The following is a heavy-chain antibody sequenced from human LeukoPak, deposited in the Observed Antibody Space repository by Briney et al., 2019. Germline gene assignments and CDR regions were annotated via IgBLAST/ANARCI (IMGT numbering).Heavy chain of an antibody. CDR2: IYYSGST. Sequence: SQTLSLTCTVSGGSITSGGYYWSWIRQHPGKGLEWIGYIYYSGSTYYNPSLKSRVTISVDTSKNQFSLKLSSVTAADTAVYYCARKDYGGTPTFDYWGQGTLVTVSS. D-gene: IGHD4-23*01. V-gene: IGHV4-31*03. J-gene: IGHJ4*02. CDR3: ARKDYGGTPTFDY. CDR1: GGSITSGGYY.